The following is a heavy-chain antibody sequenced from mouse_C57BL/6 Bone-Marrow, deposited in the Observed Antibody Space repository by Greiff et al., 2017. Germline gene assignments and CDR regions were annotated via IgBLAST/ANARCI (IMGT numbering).Heavy chain of an antibody. CDR3: TVVTAWFAY. Sequence: EVKLEESGGGLVQPGGSMKLSCVASGFTFSNYWMNWVRQSPEKGLEWVAQIRLKSDNYATHYAESVKGRFTISRDDSKSSVYLQMNNLRAADTGIYYCTVVTAWFAYWGQGTLVTVSA. CDR1: GFTFSNYW. V-gene: IGHV6-3*01. D-gene: IGHD2-13*01. J-gene: IGHJ3*01. CDR2: IRLKSDNYAT.